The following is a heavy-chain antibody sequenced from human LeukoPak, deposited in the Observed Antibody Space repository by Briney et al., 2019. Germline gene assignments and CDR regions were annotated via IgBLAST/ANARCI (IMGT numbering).Heavy chain of an antibody. V-gene: IGHV1-69*06. CDR2: IIPIFGTA. CDR3: AADAGVVGATTVDY. D-gene: IGHD1-26*01. J-gene: IGHJ4*02. Sequence: SVKVSCKASGGTFSSYAISWVRQAPGQGLEWMGGIIPIFGTANYAQKFQGKVTITADKSTSTAYMELSSLRSEDTAVYYCAADAGVVGATTVDYWGQGTLVTVSS. CDR1: GGTFSSYA.